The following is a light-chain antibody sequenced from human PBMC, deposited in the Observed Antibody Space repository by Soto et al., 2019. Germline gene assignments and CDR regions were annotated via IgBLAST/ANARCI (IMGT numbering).Light chain of an antibody. J-gene: IGKJ5*01. Sequence: ENGFTRFSSILLLSAWERTPLLRLASQNVYTYFSWYQQKPGQAPRLLIYDASNRATGIPARFNASGSGTDFTLTISDLEPEDVAVYYCQQRTNWPITFGQGTRLEIK. CDR1: QNVYTY. CDR2: DAS. V-gene: IGKV3-11*01. CDR3: QQRTNWPIT.